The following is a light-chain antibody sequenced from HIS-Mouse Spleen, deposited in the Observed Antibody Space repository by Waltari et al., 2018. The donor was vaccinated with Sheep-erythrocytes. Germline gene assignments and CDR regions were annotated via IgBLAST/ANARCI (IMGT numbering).Light chain of an antibody. CDR2: EGS. CDR3: CPYAGSSTPWV. Sequence: GQSITISCTGTTSDVGSYNLVSWYQQHPGKAPKLMIYEGSKRPSGVSNRFSGSKSGNTASLTISGLQAEDEADYYCCPYAGSSTPWVFGGGTKLTVL. V-gene: IGLV2-23*01. J-gene: IGLJ3*02. CDR1: TSDVGSYNL.